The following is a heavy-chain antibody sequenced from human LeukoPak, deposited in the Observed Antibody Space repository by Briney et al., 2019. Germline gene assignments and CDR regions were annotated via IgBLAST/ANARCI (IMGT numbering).Heavy chain of an antibody. D-gene: IGHD2-2*01. CDR2: MNPANGNT. CDR3: ARVGCSPTSCHTCFDP. CDR1: GYTFTSYD. J-gene: IGHJ5*02. Sequence: ASVKVSCKASGYTFTSYDMHWVRQATGQRLEWMVWMNPANGNTVYARKFQGRVTITRDISISTAYMELSSLSSGDTAVYSCARVGCSPTSCHTCFDPWGQGTLVTVSS. V-gene: IGHV1-8*03.